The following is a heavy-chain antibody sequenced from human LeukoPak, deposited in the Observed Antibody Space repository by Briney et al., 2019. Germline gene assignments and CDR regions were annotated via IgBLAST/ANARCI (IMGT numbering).Heavy chain of an antibody. CDR3: AKDQNYGGNSGRYYYYGMDV. J-gene: IGHJ6*02. V-gene: IGHV3-9*01. D-gene: IGHD4-23*01. CDR2: ISWNSGSI. Sequence: PGRSLRLSCAASGFTFDDYAMHWVRQAPGKGLEWVSGISWNSGSIGYADSVKGRFTISRDNAKNSLYLQMNSLRAEDTALYYCAKDQNYGGNSGRYYYYGMDVWGQGTTVTVSS. CDR1: GFTFDDYA.